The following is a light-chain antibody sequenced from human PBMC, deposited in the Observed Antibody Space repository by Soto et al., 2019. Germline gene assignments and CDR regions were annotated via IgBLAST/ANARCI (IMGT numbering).Light chain of an antibody. CDR2: TNN. CDR3: ATWDDSLKGV. CDR1: TSNIGSHS. J-gene: IGLJ1*01. V-gene: IGLV1-44*01. Sequence: QSVLTQPPSVSGTPGQRVTISCSGGTSNIGSHSVSWYQHLPGTAPKLLIITNNQRPSGVPDRFSGYKSGSSASLVISGLQYEDEAVYYCATWDDSLKGVFGTGTKLTVL.